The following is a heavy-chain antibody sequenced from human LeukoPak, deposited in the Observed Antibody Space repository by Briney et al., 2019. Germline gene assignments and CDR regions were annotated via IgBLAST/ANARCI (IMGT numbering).Heavy chain of an antibody. Sequence: RPGTPSHTPAVYGGSFSGDYWGRIPQPPGKGLEWIGEINRNGSTTSNPSLKSRVTISVHTSKNQFSPKLSSVTAADTAMYYCARGHIWGQGRMVTASS. CDR3: ARGHI. CDR2: INRNGST. V-gene: IGHV4-34*01. CDR1: GGSFSGDY. J-gene: IGHJ3*02.